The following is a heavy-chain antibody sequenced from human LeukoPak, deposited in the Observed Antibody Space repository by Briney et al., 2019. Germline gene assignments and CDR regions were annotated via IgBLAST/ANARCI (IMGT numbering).Heavy chain of an antibody. CDR2: INPNSGGT. D-gene: IGHD6-19*01. J-gene: IGHJ4*02. V-gene: IGHV1-2*04. CDR3: ARALKGWYGVDY. CDR1: GYTFTGYY. Sequence: ASVKVSCKASGYTFTGYYMHWVRQAPGQGLEWMGWINPNSGGTNYAQKFQGWVTMTRDTSISTAYMELSRLRSDNTAVYYCARALKGWYGVDYWGQGTLVTVSS.